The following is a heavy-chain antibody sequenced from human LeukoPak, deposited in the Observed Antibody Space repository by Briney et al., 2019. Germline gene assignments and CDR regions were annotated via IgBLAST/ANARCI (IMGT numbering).Heavy chain of an antibody. D-gene: IGHD5-24*01. V-gene: IGHV3-7*01. CDR3: ARGNNLAD. CDR2: IKQDGSEQ. Sequence: GGSLRLSCAASGFTFSSFWMSWVRQAQGTGLECVANIKQDGSEQYYVDSVKGRFSISRDNAKNSLYLQMDSLGAEDTAVYYCARGNNLADWGQGALVTVSS. J-gene: IGHJ4*02. CDR1: GFTFSSFW.